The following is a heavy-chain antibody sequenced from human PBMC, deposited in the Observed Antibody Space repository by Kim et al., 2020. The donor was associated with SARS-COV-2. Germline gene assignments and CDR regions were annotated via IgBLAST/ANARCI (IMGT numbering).Heavy chain of an antibody. V-gene: IGHV5-10-1*01. CDR3: ARPDPGIAVAGTI. J-gene: IGHJ4*02. CDR1: GYRFTSYW. D-gene: IGHD6-19*01. Sequence: GESLKISCKGSGYRFTSYWISWVRQMPGKGLGWMGRIDPSDSYTNYSPSFQGHVTISADKSISTAYLQWSSLKASDTAMYYCARPDPGIAVAGTIWGQGTLVTVSS. CDR2: IDPSDSYT.